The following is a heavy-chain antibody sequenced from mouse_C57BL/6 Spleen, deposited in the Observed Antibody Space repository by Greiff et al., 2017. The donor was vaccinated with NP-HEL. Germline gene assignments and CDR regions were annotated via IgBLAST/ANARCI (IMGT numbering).Heavy chain of an antibody. J-gene: IGHJ2*01. CDR1: GYTFTSYW. CDR3: ARERYYGSLYYFDY. Sequence: QVQLKQPGAELVRPGSSAKLSCKASGYTFTSYWMDWVKQRPGQGLEWIGNIYPSDSETHYNQKFKDKATLTVDKSSSTAYMQLSSLTSEDSAVYYCARERYYGSLYYFDYWGQGTTLTVSS. D-gene: IGHD1-1*01. V-gene: IGHV1-61*01. CDR2: IYPSDSET.